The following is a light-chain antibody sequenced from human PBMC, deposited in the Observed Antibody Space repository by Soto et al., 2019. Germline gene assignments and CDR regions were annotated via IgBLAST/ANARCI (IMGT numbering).Light chain of an antibody. J-gene: IGKJ2*01. CDR1: QNIDRY. CDR3: QQSYSAPYT. Sequence: DSQMTQSPSSLSASVGDRVSISCRTSQNIDRYLNGYQQKPGKAPQVLISGAASLQSGVTSRFNGSGSGTKFTLSIGSHQAEDFATYFCQQSYSAPYTFGRGTGLEI. V-gene: IGKV1-39*01. CDR2: GAA.